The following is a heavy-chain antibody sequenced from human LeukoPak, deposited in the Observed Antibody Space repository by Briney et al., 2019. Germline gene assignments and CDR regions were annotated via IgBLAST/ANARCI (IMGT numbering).Heavy chain of an antibody. J-gene: IGHJ4*02. CDR3: AREIDIVATKCFDY. CDR1: GFTFSSYA. V-gene: IGHV3-30-3*01. Sequence: GGSLRLSCAASGFTFSSYAMHWVRQAPGKGLEWVAVISYDGSNKYYADSVKGRFTISRDNSKNTLYLQMNSLRAEDTAVYYCAREIDIVATKCFDYWGQGTLVTVSS. CDR2: ISYDGSNK. D-gene: IGHD5-12*01.